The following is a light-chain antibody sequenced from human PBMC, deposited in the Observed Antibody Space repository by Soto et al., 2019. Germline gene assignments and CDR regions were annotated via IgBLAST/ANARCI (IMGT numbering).Light chain of an antibody. CDR1: QSVTSSY. Sequence: EIVLTQSPGTLSLSPGERATLSCRASQSVTSSYLAWYQQKPGQAPRLLIYGASGRATGIPDRFSGSGSGTDFTLTIGRLEPEDFAVYYCQQYGSSFTFGPGTKVDVK. J-gene: IGKJ3*01. V-gene: IGKV3-20*01. CDR2: GAS. CDR3: QQYGSSFT.